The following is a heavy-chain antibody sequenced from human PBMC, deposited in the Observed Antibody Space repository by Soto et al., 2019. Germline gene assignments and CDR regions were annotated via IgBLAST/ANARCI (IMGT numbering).Heavy chain of an antibody. Sequence: GGSLRLSCAASGFIFNKYWMHWVRQAPGEWLVWVARINGDGSTTTYVGSAKGRFTISRDNAKNTVFLQMNSLRVEDTAVYYCGRGSGPRGRPYWGQGILVTVSS. J-gene: IGHJ4*02. CDR2: INGDGSTT. D-gene: IGHD1-26*01. V-gene: IGHV3-74*01. CDR1: GFIFNKYW. CDR3: GRGSGPRGRPY.